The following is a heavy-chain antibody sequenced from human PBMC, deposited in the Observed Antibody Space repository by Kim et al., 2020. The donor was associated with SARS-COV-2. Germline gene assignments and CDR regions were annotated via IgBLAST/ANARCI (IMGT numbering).Heavy chain of an antibody. Sequence: SEKKYLDSVEVRFTNSEDNAKNSVYLQMNSLRVEDTAVYYCAIRWGTVGANWGQGTLVTVSS. CDR2: SEK. D-gene: IGHD1-26*01. CDR3: AIRWGTVGAN. V-gene: IGHV3-7*01. J-gene: IGHJ4*02.